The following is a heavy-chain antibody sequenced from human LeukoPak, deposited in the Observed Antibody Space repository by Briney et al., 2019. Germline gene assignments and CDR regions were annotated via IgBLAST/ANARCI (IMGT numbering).Heavy chain of an antibody. V-gene: IGHV4-4*07. CDR3: ARDMRQQLRFYYYVDV. CDR2: IRSTGST. J-gene: IGHJ6*03. D-gene: IGHD1-1*01. Sequence: SETLSLTCTVSGGSISSYYWSWIRQPPGKGLEWIGRIRSTGSTNYNPSLKSRVTMSVDTSKNQFSLVLNSVTAADTAVYYCARDMRQQLRFYYYVDVWGKGTTVTVSS. CDR1: GGSISSYY.